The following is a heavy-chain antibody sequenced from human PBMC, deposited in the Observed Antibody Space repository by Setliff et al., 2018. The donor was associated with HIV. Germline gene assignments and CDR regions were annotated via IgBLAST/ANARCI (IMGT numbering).Heavy chain of an antibody. CDR2: VSGNGYTT. CDR1: GFTFDYYA. V-gene: IGHV3-23*01. CDR3: VKVARPGGDDDAFDI. J-gene: IGHJ3*02. Sequence: LRLSCAGSGFTFDYYAMAWVRQAPGKGLEWVSSVSGNGYTTVYANSVRGRFTVSRDNSKNTLFLQMTSLRAEDTALYFCVKVARPGGDDDAFDIWGQGTMVTVSS. D-gene: IGHD1-26*01.